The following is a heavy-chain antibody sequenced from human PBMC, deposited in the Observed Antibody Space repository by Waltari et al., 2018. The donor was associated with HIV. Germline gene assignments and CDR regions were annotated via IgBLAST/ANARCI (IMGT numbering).Heavy chain of an antibody. CDR3: ARHRDCSGGSCYGYFDY. D-gene: IGHD2-15*01. Sequence: QLQLQESGPGLVKPSETLSLTCTVSGGSISSSSYYWGWIRQPPGKGLEWIGSIYYSGITYYNPSLKSRCTIAVDTAKNQFALKLSSVTAADTAVYYCARHRDCSGGSCYGYFDYWGQGTLVTVSS. CDR2: IYYSGIT. J-gene: IGHJ4*02. CDR1: GGSISSSSYY. V-gene: IGHV4-39*01.